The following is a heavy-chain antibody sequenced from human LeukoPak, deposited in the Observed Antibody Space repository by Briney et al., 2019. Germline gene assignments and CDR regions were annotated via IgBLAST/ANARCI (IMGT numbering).Heavy chain of an antibody. Sequence: SETLSLTCTVSGGSISSYYWSWIRQPPGKGLEWIGYIYTSGSTNYNPSLKSRVTISVDTSKNQFSLKLSSVTAADTAVYYCARQSIAATYCYYYYYMDVWGKGTTVTVSS. V-gene: IGHV4-4*09. CDR2: IYTSGST. CDR3: ARQSIAATYCYYYYYMDV. CDR1: GGSISSYY. D-gene: IGHD6-6*01. J-gene: IGHJ6*03.